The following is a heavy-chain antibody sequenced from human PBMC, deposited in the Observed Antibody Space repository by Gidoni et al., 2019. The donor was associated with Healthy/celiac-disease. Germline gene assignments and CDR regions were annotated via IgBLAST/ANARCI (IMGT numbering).Heavy chain of an antibody. CDR3: AKDMGDYGDYVGFDY. D-gene: IGHD4-17*01. V-gene: IGHV3-30*18. CDR2: ISYDGSNK. Sequence: QVQLVESGGGVVQPGRSLRLSCAASGFPFRRYGMHWVRQAPGKGLAWVAVISYDGSNKYYADSVKGRFTISRDNSKNTLYLQMNSLRAEDTAVYYCAKDMGDYGDYVGFDYWGQGTLVTVSS. J-gene: IGHJ4*02. CDR1: GFPFRRYG.